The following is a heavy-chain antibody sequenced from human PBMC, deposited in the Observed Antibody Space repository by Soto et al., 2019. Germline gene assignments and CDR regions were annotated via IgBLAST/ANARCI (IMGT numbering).Heavy chain of an antibody. CDR2: INSDGSST. J-gene: IGHJ6*02. CDR3: AKAHFSESAPGFYSYYGMGV. CDR1: GFTFSSYW. Sequence: GGSLRLSCAASGFTFSSYWMHWVRQAPGKGLVWVSRINSDGSSTSYADSVKGRFTISRDNSKNSLYLQMNSLRTEDTALYYCAKAHFSESAPGFYSYYGMGVWGQGTTVTVSS. V-gene: IGHV3-74*01. D-gene: IGHD3-10*01.